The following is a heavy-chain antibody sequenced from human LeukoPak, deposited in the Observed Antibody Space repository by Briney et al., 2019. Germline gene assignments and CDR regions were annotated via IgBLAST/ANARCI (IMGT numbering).Heavy chain of an antibody. CDR3: ARSRPDSSGWSRDSMDV. Sequence: GGSLRLSCAVSGFTFTSYWMSWVCQAPGKGLEWVANINEDGSYKYHADSVKGRLTISRDNAKNSLYLQMNSLRAEDTAVYYCARSRPDSSGWSRDSMDVWGQGTTVTVSS. V-gene: IGHV3-7*01. CDR1: GFTFTSYW. D-gene: IGHD6-19*01. J-gene: IGHJ6*02. CDR2: INEDGSYK.